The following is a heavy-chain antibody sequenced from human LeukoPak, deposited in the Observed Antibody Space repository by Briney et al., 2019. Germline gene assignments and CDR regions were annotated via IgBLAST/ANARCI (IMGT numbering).Heavy chain of an antibody. D-gene: IGHD3-16*01. J-gene: IGHJ4*02. CDR1: GLSFSSFA. CDR3: AKASWVSSTDAVR. V-gene: IGHV3-23*01. Sequence: GGSLRLSCAASGLSFSSFAMSWVRQGPARGLEWVSSSRGNGETFYADSVKGRFTLSSDSSRNTVYFQLNNLRVEDTAIYYCAKASWVSSTDAVRWGQGTLVTVSS. CDR2: SRGNGET.